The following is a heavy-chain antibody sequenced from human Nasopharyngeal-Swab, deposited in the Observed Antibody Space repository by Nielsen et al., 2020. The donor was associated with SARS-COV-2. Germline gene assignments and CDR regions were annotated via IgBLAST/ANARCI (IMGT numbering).Heavy chain of an antibody. D-gene: IGHD3-10*01. J-gene: IGHJ6*02. CDR1: GGSISSGDYY. CDR3: ARDRRAQSGRGFGEPWNYYGMDV. Sequence: SETLSLTCTVSGGSISSGDYYWSWIRQHPGKGLEWIGDIYYSGSPYYNPSLKSRVTISVDTSKNQFSLKLSSVTAADTAVYYCARDRRAQSGRGFGEPWNYYGMDVWGQGTTVTVSS. V-gene: IGHV4-31*03. CDR2: IYYSGSP.